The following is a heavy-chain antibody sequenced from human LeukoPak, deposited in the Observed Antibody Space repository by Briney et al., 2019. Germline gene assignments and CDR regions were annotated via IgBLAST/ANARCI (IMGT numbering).Heavy chain of an antibody. CDR3: ARGVNYDFWSGYYFLGAYYYGMDV. J-gene: IGHJ6*02. D-gene: IGHD3-3*01. CDR1: GYTFTSYD. V-gene: IGHV1-8*01. Sequence: ASVKVSCKASGYTFTSYDINWVRQATGQGLEWMGWMNPNSGNTGYAQKFQGRVTMTRSTSISTAYMELSSLRSEDTAVYYCARGVNYDFWSGYYFLGAYYYGMDVWGQGTTVTVSS. CDR2: MNPNSGNT.